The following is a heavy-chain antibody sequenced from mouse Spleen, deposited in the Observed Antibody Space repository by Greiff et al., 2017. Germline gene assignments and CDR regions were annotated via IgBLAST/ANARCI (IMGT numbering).Heavy chain of an antibody. Sequence: VQLQQSGPGLVQPSQSLSITCTVSGFSLTSYGVHWVRQSPGKGLEWLGVIWSGGSTDYNAAFISRLSISKDNSKSQVFFKMNSLQADDTAIYYCARKSDGYYGYAMDYWGQGTSVTVSS. CDR2: IWSGGST. J-gene: IGHJ4*01. D-gene: IGHD2-3*01. CDR1: GFSLTSYG. V-gene: IGHV2-2*01. CDR3: ARKSDGYYGYAMDY.